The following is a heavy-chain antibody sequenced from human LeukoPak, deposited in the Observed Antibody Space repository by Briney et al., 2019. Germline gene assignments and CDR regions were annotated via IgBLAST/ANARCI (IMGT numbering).Heavy chain of an antibody. V-gene: IGHV1-69*05. D-gene: IGHD2-15*01. CDR3: ARGLKVVAAATSHYFDY. J-gene: IGHJ4*02. CDR2: IIPIFGTA. CDR1: GGTFSSYA. Sequence: GASVKVSCKASGGTFSSYAISWVRQAPGQGLEWMGGIIPIFGTANYAQKFQGRVTITTDESTSTAYMELSSLRSEDTAVYYCARGLKVVAAATSHYFDYWGQGTLVTVSS.